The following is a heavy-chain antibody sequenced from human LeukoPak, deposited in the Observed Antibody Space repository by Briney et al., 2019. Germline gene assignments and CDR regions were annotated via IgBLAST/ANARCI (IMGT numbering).Heavy chain of an antibody. J-gene: IGHJ3*02. V-gene: IGHV1-46*01. CDR3: TRSSSVTMVRDADKFDI. D-gene: IGHD3-10*01. CDR2: IDPSGERA. CDR1: GYTFTTYY. Sequence: GTSVKISCKASGYTFTTYYIHWVRQAPGQGLEWMGIIDPSGERASYARKFRGRVTMTRDAFTSTVYVELNSLRSEDTAMYYCTRSSSVTMVRDADKFDIWGQGTTVTVPS.